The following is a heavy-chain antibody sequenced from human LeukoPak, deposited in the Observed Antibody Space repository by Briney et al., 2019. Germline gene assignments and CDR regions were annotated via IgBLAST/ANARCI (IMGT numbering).Heavy chain of an antibody. Sequence: SETLSLTCTVSGYSISSGYYWGWIRQPPGKGLEWIGEINHSGSTNYNPSLKSRVTISVDTSKNQFSVKLSSVTAADTAVYYCARSIRGYSSGWYYFDYWGQGTLITVSS. CDR2: INHSGST. V-gene: IGHV4-38-2*02. CDR1: GYSISSGYY. D-gene: IGHD6-19*01. CDR3: ARSIRGYSSGWYYFDY. J-gene: IGHJ4*02.